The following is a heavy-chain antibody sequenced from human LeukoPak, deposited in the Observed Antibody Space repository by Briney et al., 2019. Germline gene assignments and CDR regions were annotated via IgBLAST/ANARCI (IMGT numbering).Heavy chain of an antibody. CDR3: ARAAFHYYYYMDV. J-gene: IGHJ6*03. CDR1: GGSISSYY. CDR2: IYHSGIT. D-gene: IGHD2-2*01. Sequence: SETLSLTCTVSGGSISSYYWSWIRQSPGKGLEWIGSIYHSGITYYKPSLKSRVSISVDTSKNQFSLNLSSVTAADTAVYYCARAAFHYYYYMDVWGKGTTVTVSS. V-gene: IGHV4-38-2*02.